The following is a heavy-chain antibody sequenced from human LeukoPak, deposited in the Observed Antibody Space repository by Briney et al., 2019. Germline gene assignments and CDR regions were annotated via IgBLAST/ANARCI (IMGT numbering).Heavy chain of an antibody. Sequence: GGSLRLSCAASGFTFSSYWMHWVRQAPGKGLVRVSRINSDGSSTSYADSVKGRFTISRDNAKNTLYLQMNSLRAEDTAVYYCARVVGAATGWFDPWGQGTLVTVSS. V-gene: IGHV3-74*01. J-gene: IGHJ5*02. CDR3: ARVVGAATGWFDP. CDR2: INSDGSST. D-gene: IGHD1-26*01. CDR1: GFTFSSYW.